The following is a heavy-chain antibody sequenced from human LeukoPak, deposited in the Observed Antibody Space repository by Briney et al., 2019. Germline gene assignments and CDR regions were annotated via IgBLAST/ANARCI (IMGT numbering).Heavy chain of an antibody. CDR2: IYYSGST. CDR3: ARVHTIRYFDWLSLDY. D-gene: IGHD3-9*01. V-gene: IGHV4-39*01. CDR1: GGSTSSSSYY. Sequence: SETLSLTCTVSGGSTSSSSYYWGWIRQPPGKGLEWIGSIYYSGSTYYNPSLKSRVTISVDTSKNQFSLKLSSVTAADTAVYYCARVHTIRYFDWLSLDYWGQGTLVTVSS. J-gene: IGHJ4*02.